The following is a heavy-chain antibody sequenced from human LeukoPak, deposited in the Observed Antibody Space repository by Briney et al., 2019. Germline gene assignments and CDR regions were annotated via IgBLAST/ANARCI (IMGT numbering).Heavy chain of an antibody. D-gene: IGHD3-10*01. CDR2: VYYFGNA. V-gene: IGHV4-39*01. CDR1: NGSITTTRYY. J-gene: IGHJ4*02. Sequence: SSETLSLTCSVSNGSITTTRYYWAWLRQSPGKRLEWFGSVYYFGNAYYRPSLLSRATISIDTSKKRISLNLTSVTARDGAIYYCATHKEGSSFESWGQGTLVTVSS. CDR3: ATHKEGSSFES.